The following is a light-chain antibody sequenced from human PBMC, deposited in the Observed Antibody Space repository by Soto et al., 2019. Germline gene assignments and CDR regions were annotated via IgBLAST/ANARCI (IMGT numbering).Light chain of an antibody. J-gene: IGLJ3*02. CDR1: SSNIGNNY. CDR3: GTWDSGQSAGGV. Sequence: QSVLTQPPSLSAAPGQSVTISSSGSSSNIGNNYVSWYQQLPGTAPKLIIYENSKRPSGIPDRFSGSKSGTSATLAITGLQTGDEADYYCGTWDSGQSAGGVFGGGTKLTVL. CDR2: ENS. V-gene: IGLV1-51*01.